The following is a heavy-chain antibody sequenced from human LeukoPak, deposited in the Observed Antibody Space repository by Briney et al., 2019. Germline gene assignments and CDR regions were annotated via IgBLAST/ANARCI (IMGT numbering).Heavy chain of an antibody. V-gene: IGHV4-39*01. J-gene: IGHJ3*02. CDR2: IYYSGST. D-gene: IGHD6-6*01. CDR3: AVSEYSSSWGAFDI. CDR1: GGSISSSSYY. Sequence: SDTLSLTCTVSGGSISSSSYYWGWIRQPPGKGLEGFGSIYYSGSTYYNPSLKSRVTISVDTSKNQFSLKLSSVTAADTAVYYCAVSEYSSSWGAFDIWGQGTMVTVSS.